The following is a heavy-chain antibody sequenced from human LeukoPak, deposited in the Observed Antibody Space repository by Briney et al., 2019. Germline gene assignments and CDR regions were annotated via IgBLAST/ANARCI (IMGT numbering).Heavy chain of an antibody. CDR1: GFTFDDYG. CDR3: AREGYCSTTSCAYAMDV. V-gene: IGHV3-20*04. Sequence: PGGSLRLSCAASGFTFDDYGMSWVRQVPGKGLEWVSGINWNGGSTGYADSVKGRFTISRDNAKNFLYLQMNSLRAEDTAFYYCAREGYCSTTSCAYAMDVWGQGTTVTVSS. J-gene: IGHJ6*02. D-gene: IGHD2-2*01. CDR2: INWNGGST.